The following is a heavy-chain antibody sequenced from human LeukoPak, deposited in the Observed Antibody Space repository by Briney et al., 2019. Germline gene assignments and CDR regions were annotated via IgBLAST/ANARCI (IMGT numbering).Heavy chain of an antibody. V-gene: IGHV4-61*02. J-gene: IGHJ5*02. D-gene: IGHD3-10*01. CDR3: ARDDYHGSGSFYDNWFDP. Sequence: PSETLSLTCTVSGYSISSGDFYWSWIRQPAGKGLEWIGRIYTSGSTTYNPSLKSRLTISVDTSKNQLSLKLRSVTAADTAVYYCARDDYHGSGSFYDNWFDPWGQGTLVTVSS. CDR2: IYTSGST. CDR1: GYSISSGDFY.